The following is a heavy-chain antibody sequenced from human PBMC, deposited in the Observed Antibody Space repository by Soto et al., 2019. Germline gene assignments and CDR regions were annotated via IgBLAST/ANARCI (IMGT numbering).Heavy chain of an antibody. CDR1: GFSFSIYA. Sequence: EVQLVESGGALVQPGGSLRLSCAASGFSFSIYAMHWVRQAPGKGLEYVSAISYDGTITYYADSVKGRFTISRDDSRNTVYLQMGSLRPEDMAVYYCARGSYYISGTVHRPYDYWGQGTLVTVSS. CDR2: ISYDGTIT. CDR3: ARGSYYISGTVHRPYDY. J-gene: IGHJ4*02. D-gene: IGHD3-10*01. V-gene: IGHV3-64*07.